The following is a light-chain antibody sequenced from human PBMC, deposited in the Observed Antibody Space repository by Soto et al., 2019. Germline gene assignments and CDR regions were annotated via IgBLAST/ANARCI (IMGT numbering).Light chain of an antibody. Sequence: DIQMTQSPSTLSASVGDTVTISCRASQSVSTFLAWYQQKPGKAPKVLIYRTSILQSGVPSRFSGSRSETEFTLTISSLQPDDFATYYCQHYSSSSVNTFGQGTKVE. V-gene: IGKV1-5*03. CDR2: RTS. CDR3: QHYSSSSVNT. J-gene: IGKJ2*01. CDR1: QSVSTF.